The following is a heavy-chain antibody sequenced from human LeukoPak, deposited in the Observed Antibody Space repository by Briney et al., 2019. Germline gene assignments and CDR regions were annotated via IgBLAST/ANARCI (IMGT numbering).Heavy chain of an antibody. CDR1: GFAFSSYA. CDR3: AIGLGSGSYRTDY. J-gene: IGHJ4*02. D-gene: IGHD3-10*01. CDR2: VTGSGGST. V-gene: IGHV3-23*01. Sequence: GGSLRLSCAASGFAFSSYALSWVRQAPGQGLEWVSAVTGSGGSTYYAASVKGRFTISRDNSKNTLYLQMNSLRAEDTAVYYCAIGLGSGSYRTDYWGQGTLVTVSS.